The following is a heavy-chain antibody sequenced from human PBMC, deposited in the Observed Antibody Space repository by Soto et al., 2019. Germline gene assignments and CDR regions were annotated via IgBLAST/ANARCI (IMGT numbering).Heavy chain of an antibody. J-gene: IGHJ4*02. CDR1: GYTFTGYY. CDR2: INPNSGGT. CDR3: AREPGYYDSSGYGIAYSDY. D-gene: IGHD3-22*01. V-gene: IGHV1-2*02. Sequence: ASVKVSCKASGYTFTGYYMHWVRQAPGQGLEWMGWINPNSGGTNYAQKFQGRVTMTRDTSISTAYMELSRLRSDDTAVYYCAREPGYYDSSGYGIAYSDYWGQGTLVTV.